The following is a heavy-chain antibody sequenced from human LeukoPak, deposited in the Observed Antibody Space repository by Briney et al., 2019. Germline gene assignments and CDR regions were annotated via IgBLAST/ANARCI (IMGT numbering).Heavy chain of an antibody. J-gene: IGHJ4*02. CDR3: AKRGDCSGTCTYDY. V-gene: IGHV3-23*01. CDR2: VGGSGVKT. Sequence: GGSLRLSCAASGFTFSNYAIHWVRQAPGKGLEWVSIVGGSGVKTYYADSVKGRFTISRDNSKNTVYLQMNSLRAEDAAVYYCAKRGDCSGTCTYDYWGQGTLVTVSS. D-gene: IGHD2-2*01. CDR1: GFTFSNYA.